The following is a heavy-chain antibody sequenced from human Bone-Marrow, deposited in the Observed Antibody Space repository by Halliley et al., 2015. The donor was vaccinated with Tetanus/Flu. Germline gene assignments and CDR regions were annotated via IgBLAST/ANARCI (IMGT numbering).Heavy chain of an antibody. D-gene: IGHD6-6*01. CDR2: IYPDGST. CDR3: ARVPFEYVTSSPLDP. V-gene: IGHV4-59*01. Sequence: GYIYPDGSTGYNPSLRSRVTISVDTSKNQFSLKLGSLTAADTAVYYCARVPFEYVTSSPLDPWGQGILVTVSS. J-gene: IGHJ5*02.